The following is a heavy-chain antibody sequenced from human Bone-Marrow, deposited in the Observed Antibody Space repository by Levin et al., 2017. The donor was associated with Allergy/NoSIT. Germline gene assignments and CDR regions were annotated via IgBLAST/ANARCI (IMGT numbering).Heavy chain of an antibody. D-gene: IGHD1-1*01. Sequence: AASVKVSCKASGYSFTDSYINWVRLAPGQGLEWMGRISPSSGNTKYAQKFQGRGTMTRDTSISTAYMELTSLNSDDTAFYYCATSPGFNYFDYWGQGTLVTVSS. CDR2: ISPSSGNT. J-gene: IGHJ4*02. CDR3: ATSPGFNYFDY. CDR1: GYSFTDSY. V-gene: IGHV1-2*06.